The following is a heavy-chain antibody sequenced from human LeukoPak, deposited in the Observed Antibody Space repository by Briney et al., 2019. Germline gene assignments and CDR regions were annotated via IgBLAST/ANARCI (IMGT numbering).Heavy chain of an antibody. CDR3: ARDPPNSGWAKDI. Sequence: GGSLRLSCAASGFTFSRYGMHWVRQAPGKGLEWVAFIRYDESTKYYADSVKGRFTVSRDNSKNTLYLQMNSLTAEDTAVYYCARDPPNSGWAKDIWGQGTMVTVSS. J-gene: IGHJ3*02. CDR2: IRYDESTK. CDR1: GFTFSRYG. D-gene: IGHD5-12*01. V-gene: IGHV3-30*02.